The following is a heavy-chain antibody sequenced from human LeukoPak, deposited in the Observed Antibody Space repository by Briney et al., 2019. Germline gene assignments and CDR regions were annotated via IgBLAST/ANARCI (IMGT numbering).Heavy chain of an antibody. J-gene: IGHJ5*02. V-gene: IGHV3-48*03. CDR3: ARVATIDIVVVVAATNNWFDP. Sequence: GGSLRLSCAASGFTFSSYEMNWVRQAPGKGLEWVSYISSSGSTIYYADSVKGRFTISRDNAKNSLYLQMNSLRAEDTAVYYCARVATIDIVVVVAATNNWFDPWGQGTLVTVSS. D-gene: IGHD2-15*01. CDR2: ISSSGSTI. CDR1: GFTFSSYE.